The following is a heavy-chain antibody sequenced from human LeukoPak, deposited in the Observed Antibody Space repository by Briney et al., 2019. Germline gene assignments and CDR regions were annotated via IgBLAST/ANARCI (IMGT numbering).Heavy chain of an antibody. D-gene: IGHD4/OR15-4a*01. CDR2: INPSDGST. J-gene: IGHJ4*02. CDR1: GYTFTSYY. Sequence: GASVTVSCKASGYTFTSYYMHWVRQAPGQGLGWMGIINPSDGSTSYAQKFQGRVTMTRDMSTSTVYMELSSLRSEDTAVYYCARVPAVHFGANYYFDYWGQGTLVTVSS. V-gene: IGHV1-46*01. CDR3: ARVPAVHFGANYYFDY.